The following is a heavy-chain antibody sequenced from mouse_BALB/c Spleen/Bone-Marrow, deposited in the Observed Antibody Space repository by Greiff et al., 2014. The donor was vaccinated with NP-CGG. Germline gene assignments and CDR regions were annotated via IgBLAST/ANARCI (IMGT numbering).Heavy chain of an antibody. J-gene: IGHJ4*01. CDR1: GYSITSYYS. CDR3: ARFAGTPYTMDY. D-gene: IGHD4-1*01. V-gene: IGHV3-1*02. CDR2: IHYSGTT. Sequence: EVQVVESGPDLVKPSQSLSLTCTVTGYSITSYYSWHWIRQFPGNKLEWMGYIHYSGTTVYNPSLKGRISITRDTSNNQFFLQLNSVTTEDTATYYCARFAGTPYTMDYWGQGTSVTVSS.